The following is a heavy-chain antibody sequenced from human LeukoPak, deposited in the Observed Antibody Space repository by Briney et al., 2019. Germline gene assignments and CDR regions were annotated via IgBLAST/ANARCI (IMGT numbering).Heavy chain of an antibody. CDR3: ARRHEWELQFDY. D-gene: IGHD1-26*01. CDR2: IYHSGST. J-gene: IGHJ4*02. V-gene: IGHV4-38-2*01. CDR1: GYSISSGYY. Sequence: SETLSLTCAVSGYSISSGYYWGWIRQPPGKGLEWIGSIYHSGSTYYNPSLKSRVTISVDTSKNQFSLKLSSVTAADTAVYFCARRHEWELQFDYWGQGTLVTVSS.